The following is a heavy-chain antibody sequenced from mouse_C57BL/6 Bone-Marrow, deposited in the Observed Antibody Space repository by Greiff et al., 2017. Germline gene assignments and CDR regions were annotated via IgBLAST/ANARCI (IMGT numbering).Heavy chain of an antibody. V-gene: IGHV1-72*01. CDR2: IDPNSGGT. CDR3: HYYGSSYGDYYAMDY. CDR1: GYTFTSYW. Sequence: QVQLQQPGAELVKPGASVKLSCKASGYTFTSYWMHWVKQRPGRGLEWIGRIDPNSGGTKYNEKFKSKATLTVDKPSSTAYMQLSSLTSKDSAVYYCHYYGSSYGDYYAMDYWGQGTSVTVSS. D-gene: IGHD1-1*01. J-gene: IGHJ4*01.